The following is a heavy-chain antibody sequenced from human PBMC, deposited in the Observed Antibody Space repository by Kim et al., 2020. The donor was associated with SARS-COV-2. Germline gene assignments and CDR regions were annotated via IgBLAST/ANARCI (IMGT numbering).Heavy chain of an antibody. D-gene: IGHD1-7*01. V-gene: IGHV3-30-3*01. CDR3: ATNLGRGNYVHPGYGH. J-gene: IGHJ1*01. Sequence: GGSLRLSCTASGYTFSSYTIHWVRQAPGKGLEWVAFISYDGTIKYYPDSVKGRITISRDNSKNTAFLHINTLPLEDTAVYYCATNLGRGNYVHPGYGHWG. CDR2: ISYDGTIK. CDR1: GYTFSSYT.